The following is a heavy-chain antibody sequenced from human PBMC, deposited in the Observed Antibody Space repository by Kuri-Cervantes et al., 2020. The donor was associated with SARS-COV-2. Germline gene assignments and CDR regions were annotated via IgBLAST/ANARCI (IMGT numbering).Heavy chain of an antibody. D-gene: IGHD3-22*01. J-gene: IGHJ4*02. V-gene: IGHV4-61*02. CDR3: AREGHYDSSGYYYLDY. CDR1: GGSISSGSYY. Sequence: SETLSLTCTVSGGSISSGSYYWSWIRQPAGKGLEWIGRIYTSGSTNYNPSLKSRVTISVDPTKKQISLKLSSVTAADTAVYYCAREGHYDSSGYYYLDYWGPGTLVTVSS. CDR2: IYTSGST.